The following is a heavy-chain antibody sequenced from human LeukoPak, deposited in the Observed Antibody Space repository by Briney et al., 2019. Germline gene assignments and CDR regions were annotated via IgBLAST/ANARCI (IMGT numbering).Heavy chain of an antibody. Sequence: SETLSLTCTVTAGSINNFYWSLIRQPPGKGLGWLGYIHYSGSTNYNPSVKTRVTMSVDASKNQFSLKLSPVTAADTAVYFCARQLYNSSPGHYYYGMDVWGQGTTVTVSS. CDR1: AGSINNFY. J-gene: IGHJ6*02. D-gene: IGHD3-22*01. V-gene: IGHV4-59*08. CDR3: ARQLYNSSPGHYYYGMDV. CDR2: IHYSGST.